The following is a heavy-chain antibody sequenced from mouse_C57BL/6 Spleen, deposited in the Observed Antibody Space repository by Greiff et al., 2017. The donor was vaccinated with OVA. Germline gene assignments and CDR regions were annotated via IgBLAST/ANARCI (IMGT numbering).Heavy chain of an antibody. V-gene: IGHV5-6*01. CDR2: ISSGGSYT. CDR3: ARQRCGNPYYYAMDY. CDR1: GFTFSSYG. J-gene: IGHJ4*01. Sequence: EVQLVESGGDLVKPGGSLKLSCAASGFTFSSYGMSWVRQTPDKRLEWVATISSGGSYTYYPDSVKGRFTISRDNAKNTLYLQMSSLKSEDTAMYYCARQRCGNPYYYAMDYWGQGTSVTVSS. D-gene: IGHD2-1*01.